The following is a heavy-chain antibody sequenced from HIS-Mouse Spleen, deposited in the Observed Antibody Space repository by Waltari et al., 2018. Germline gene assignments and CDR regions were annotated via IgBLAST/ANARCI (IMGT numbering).Heavy chain of an antibody. CDR1: GFTFISYA. CDR3: ARDHSGWYFDY. J-gene: IGHJ4*02. D-gene: IGHD6-19*01. Sequence: QVQLVESGGGVVQPGRSLRLSCAASGFTFISYAMHWVRQAPGKGLEWVAVISYDGSNKYYADSVKGRFTISRDNSKNTLYLQMNSLRAEDTAVYYCARDHSGWYFDYWGQGTLVTVSS. V-gene: IGHV3-30-3*01. CDR2: ISYDGSNK.